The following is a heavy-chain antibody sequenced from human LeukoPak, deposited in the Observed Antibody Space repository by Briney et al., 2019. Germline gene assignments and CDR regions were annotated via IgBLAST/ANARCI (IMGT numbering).Heavy chain of an antibody. V-gene: IGHV3-23*01. D-gene: IGHD2-15*01. CDR2: ISGSGGST. CDR3: ANGWSPDY. CDR1: GFTFSSYA. Sequence: GGSLRLSCAASGFTFSSYAMSWVRQAPGKGLEWVSGISGSGGSTYYADSVKGRFTIFRDNSKNTLYLQMNSLRAEDTAVYHCANGWSPDYWGRGTLVTVPS. J-gene: IGHJ4*02.